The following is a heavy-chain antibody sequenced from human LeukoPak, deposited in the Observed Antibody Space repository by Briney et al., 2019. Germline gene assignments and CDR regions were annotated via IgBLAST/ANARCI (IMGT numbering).Heavy chain of an antibody. V-gene: IGHV1-69*05. CDR3: ARAPYSIALYDY. CDR2: IIPIFGTA. D-gene: IGHD4-11*01. CDR1: GGTCSSYA. Sequence: SVKVSCKASGGTCSSYAISWVRQAPGQGLEWMGRIIPIFGTANYAQKFQGRVTITTDESTSTAYMELSSLRSEDTAVYYCARAPYSIALYDYWGQGTLVTVSS. J-gene: IGHJ4*02.